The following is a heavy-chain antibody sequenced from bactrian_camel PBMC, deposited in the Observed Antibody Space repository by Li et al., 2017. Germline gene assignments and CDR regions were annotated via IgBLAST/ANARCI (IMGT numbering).Heavy chain of an antibody. CDR3: ASADYGGSSMNY. J-gene: IGHJ4*01. CDR2: INSGGGST. CDR1: GVTFSRYA. Sequence: QLVESGGGSVQPGGSLRLSCQASGVTFSRYAIHWVRRAPGKGLEWVSAINSGGGSTFYAGSVKGRFTISRDNAKNTVYLQLNSLKTEDMAMYYCASADYGGSSMNYWGQGTQVTVS. V-gene: IGHV3S40*01. D-gene: IGHD6*01.